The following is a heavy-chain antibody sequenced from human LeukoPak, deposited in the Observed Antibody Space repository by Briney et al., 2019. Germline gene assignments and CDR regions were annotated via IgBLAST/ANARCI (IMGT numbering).Heavy chain of an antibody. V-gene: IGHV4-31*03. CDR2: IYYSGST. J-gene: IGHJ4*02. CDR3: ARGLWFGELLYDYFDY. D-gene: IGHD3-10*01. Sequence: PSQTLSLTCTVSGGSISSGGYYWCWIRQHPGKGLEWIGYIYYSGSTYYNPSLKSRVTISVDTSKNQFSLKLSSVTAADTAVYYCARGLWFGELLYDYFDYWGQGTLVTVSS. CDR1: GGSISSGGYY.